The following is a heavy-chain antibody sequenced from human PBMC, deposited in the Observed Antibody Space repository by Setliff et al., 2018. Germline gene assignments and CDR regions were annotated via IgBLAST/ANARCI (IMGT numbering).Heavy chain of an antibody. Sequence: VASVKVSCKTSGYTFTDFYIQWVRQAPGQGLEWMGWINPYTGDTKYVQKFQGRVTMAWDASITTAYLDLSRLTSDDTASYYCAGVDVLTASPFWGLGTRVTVSS. J-gene: IGHJ4*02. CDR2: INPYTGDT. CDR3: AGVDVLTASPF. V-gene: IGHV1-2*02. D-gene: IGHD3-9*01. CDR1: GYTFTDFY.